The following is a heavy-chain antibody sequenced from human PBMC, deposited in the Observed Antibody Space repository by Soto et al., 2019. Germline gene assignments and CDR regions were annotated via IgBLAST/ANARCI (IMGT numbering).Heavy chain of an antibody. CDR2: IIPIFGTA. D-gene: IGHD3-22*01. J-gene: IGHJ6*02. CDR1: GGTFSSYA. CDR3: ATVYYYDSSGYSPSYYYGMDV. V-gene: IGHV1-69*01. Sequence: QVQLVQSGAEVKKPGSSVKLSCKASGGTFSSYAISWVRQAPGQGLEWMGGIIPIFGTANYAQKFQGRVTITADESTSTAYMELSSLRSEDTAVYYCATVYYYDSSGYSPSYYYGMDVWGQGTTVTVSS.